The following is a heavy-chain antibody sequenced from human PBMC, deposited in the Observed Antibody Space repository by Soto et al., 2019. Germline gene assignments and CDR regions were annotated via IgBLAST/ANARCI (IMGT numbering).Heavy chain of an antibody. CDR2: ISYTGST. CDR3: ARSVFP. V-gene: IGHV4-59*12. J-gene: IGHJ5*02. CDR1: GGSISNYY. Sequence: SETLSLTCSVSGGSISNYYWSWIRQPPGKGLEWIGYISYTGSTNYNPSLKSRVTISVDTSKNQFSLKLSSVTAADTAVYYCARSVFPWGQGTLVTVS.